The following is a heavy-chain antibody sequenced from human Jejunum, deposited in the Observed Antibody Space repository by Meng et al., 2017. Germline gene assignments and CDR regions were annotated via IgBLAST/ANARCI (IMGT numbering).Heavy chain of an antibody. CDR1: GFTFSNYA. CDR3: ARFADCGGDCPFDY. CDR2: MSARDGRT. V-gene: IGHV3-23*01. Sequence: GESLKISCAASGFTFSNYAMGWVRQAPGKGLEWVSGMSARDGRTYYADSVRGRLIISRDNSKNTLFLQMNNLRVEDMAVYYCARFADCGGDCPFDYWGQGTLVTVSS. J-gene: IGHJ4*02. D-gene: IGHD2-21*02.